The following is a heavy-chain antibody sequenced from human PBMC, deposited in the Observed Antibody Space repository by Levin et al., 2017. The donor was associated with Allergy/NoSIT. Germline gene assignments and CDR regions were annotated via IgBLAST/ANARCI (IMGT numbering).Heavy chain of an antibody. Sequence: SQTLSLTCAVDGASLSDAYWTWIRQSPGKELEWIGEIIPSGDTNYNPSLKGRVTILGDTSKNQFSLTLQSVTAADTSVYYCARAREAGYYVDYWGQGTLVTVSS. D-gene: IGHD3-9*01. CDR2: IIPSGDT. CDR1: GASLSDAY. J-gene: IGHJ4*01. V-gene: IGHV4-34*12. CDR3: ARAREAGYYVDY.